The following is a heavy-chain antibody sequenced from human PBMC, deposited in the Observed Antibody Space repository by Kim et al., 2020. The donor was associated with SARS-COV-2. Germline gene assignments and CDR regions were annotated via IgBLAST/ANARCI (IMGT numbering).Heavy chain of an antibody. V-gene: IGHV3-30*18. D-gene: IGHD2-21*02. J-gene: IGHJ3*02. Sequence: GGSLRLSCAASGFTFSSYGMHWVRQAPGKGLEWVAVISYDGSNKYYADSVKGRFTISRDNSKNTLYLQMNSLRAEDTAVYYCAKGKRGYGGNSGHAFDIWGQGTMVTVSS. CDR3: AKGKRGYGGNSGHAFDI. CDR2: ISYDGSNK. CDR1: GFTFSSYG.